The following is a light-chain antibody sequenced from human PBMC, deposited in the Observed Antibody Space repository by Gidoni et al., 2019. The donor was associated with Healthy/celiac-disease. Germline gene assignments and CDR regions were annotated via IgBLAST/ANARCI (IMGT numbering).Light chain of an antibody. CDR2: DTS. CDR3: LLSYRGARQV. V-gene: IGLV7-46*01. J-gene: IGLJ3*02. CDR1: TGAVTSGHY. Sequence: QAVVTQEPSLTVSPGGTVTLTCGSSTGAVTSGHYPYWFQQKPGQAPRTLIYDTSNQHSWTPARFSGSLLGGKAALTLSGAQPEDEAEYYCLLSYRGARQVFGGGTKLTVL.